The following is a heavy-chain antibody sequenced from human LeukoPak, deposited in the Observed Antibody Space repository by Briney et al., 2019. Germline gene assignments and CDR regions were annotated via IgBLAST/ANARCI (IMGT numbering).Heavy chain of an antibody. CDR1: GCTFDDYA. Sequence: PGRSLRLSCAASGCTFDDYAMHWVRQAPGKGLEWVSGISWNSGSIGYVDSVRGRFTISRDNAKNSLYLQMNSLRAEDTAVYYCGRRRGMGSLDYWGQGALVTVSS. CDR3: GRRRGMGSLDY. J-gene: IGHJ4*02. V-gene: IGHV3-9*01. CDR2: ISWNSGSI. D-gene: IGHD2-8*01.